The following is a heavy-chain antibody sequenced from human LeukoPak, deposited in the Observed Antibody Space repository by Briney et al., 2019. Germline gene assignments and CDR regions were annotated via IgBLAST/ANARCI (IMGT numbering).Heavy chain of an antibody. Sequence: GGSLRLSCAPSGFTVSSNYMSWVRQAPGKGLEWVSVICRGGSNYYADSVMGRFIISRDNSKNTLYLQMNSLRAEDTAVYYCARATYDFWSVPNFDYWGQGTLVTVSS. V-gene: IGHV3-53*01. CDR1: GFTVSSNY. CDR3: ARATYDFWSVPNFDY. CDR2: ICRGGSN. D-gene: IGHD3-3*01. J-gene: IGHJ4*02.